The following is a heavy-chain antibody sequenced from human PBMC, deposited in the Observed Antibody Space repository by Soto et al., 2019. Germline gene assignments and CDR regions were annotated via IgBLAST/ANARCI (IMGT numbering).Heavy chain of an antibody. Sequence: PGESLKISCKGSGDSFTSYWIGWVRQMPGKGLEWMGIIYPGDSDTRYSPSFQGQVTISADKSISTAYLQWSSLRASDTAMYYCARLRGTGGGYYYGMDVWGQGTTVTVSS. V-gene: IGHV5-51*01. CDR1: GDSFTSYW. CDR2: IYPGDSDT. CDR3: ARLRGTGGGYYYGMDV. J-gene: IGHJ6*02.